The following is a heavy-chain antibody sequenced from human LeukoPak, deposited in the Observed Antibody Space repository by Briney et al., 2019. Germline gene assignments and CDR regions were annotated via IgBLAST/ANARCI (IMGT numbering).Heavy chain of an antibody. V-gene: IGHV3-66*01. CDR3: AKAKNPESITIFGVVTPYYYGMDV. CDR2: IYSGGST. Sequence: PGGSLRLSCAASGFTVSSNYMSWVRQAPGKGLEWVSVIYSGGSTYYADSVKGRFTISRDNSKNTLYLQMNSLRAEDTAVYYCAKAKNPESITIFGVVTPYYYGMDVWGQGTTVTVSS. J-gene: IGHJ6*02. D-gene: IGHD3-3*01. CDR1: GFTVSSNY.